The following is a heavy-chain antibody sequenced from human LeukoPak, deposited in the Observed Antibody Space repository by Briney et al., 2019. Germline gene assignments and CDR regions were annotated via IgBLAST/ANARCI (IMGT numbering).Heavy chain of an antibody. J-gene: IGHJ5*02. D-gene: IGHD6-19*01. V-gene: IGHV1-2*02. CDR1: GYTFTGYY. Sequence: GASVKVSCKASGYTFTGYYMHWVRQAPGQGLEWMGWINPNSGGTNYAQDFHGRVTMTRDTSISTAYMELSRLRSDDTAVYYCARTGSGWYDNWFDPWGQGTLVTVSS. CDR3: ARTGSGWYDNWFDP. CDR2: INPNSGGT.